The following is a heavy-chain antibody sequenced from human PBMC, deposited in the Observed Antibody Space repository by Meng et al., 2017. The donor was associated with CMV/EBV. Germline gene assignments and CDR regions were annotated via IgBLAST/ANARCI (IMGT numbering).Heavy chain of an antibody. J-gene: IGHJ4*02. Sequence: SVKVSCKASGGTFSSYAISWVRQAPGQGLEWMGGIIPIFGTANYAQKFQGRVTITTDESTSTAYMELSSLRSEDTAVYYCVSLRNMVRGGGYFNYWGQGTLVTVSS. D-gene: IGHD3-10*01. CDR2: IIPIFGTA. V-gene: IGHV1-69*05. CDR3: VSLRNMVRGGGYFNY. CDR1: GGTFSSYA.